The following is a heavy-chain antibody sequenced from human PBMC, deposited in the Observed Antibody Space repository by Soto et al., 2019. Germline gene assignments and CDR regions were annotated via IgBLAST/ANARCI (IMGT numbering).Heavy chain of an antibody. CDR3: MTSVTTHDY. D-gene: IGHD4-17*01. CDR2: IKQDGSQK. CDR1: GFTLSSYW. J-gene: IGHJ4*02. V-gene: IGHV3-7*01. Sequence: EVQLVESGGGLVQPGGSLRLSCAASGFTLSSYWMNWVRLAPGKGLEWVANIKQDGSQKNYVDSVKGRFTISRDNAKNSLYLQTSSLRAEDTAVYYCMTSVTTHDYWGQGTLVTVSS.